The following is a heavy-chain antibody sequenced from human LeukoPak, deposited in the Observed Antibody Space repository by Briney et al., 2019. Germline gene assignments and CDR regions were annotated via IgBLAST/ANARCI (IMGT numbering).Heavy chain of an antibody. V-gene: IGHV4-39*07. CDR3: ARDKYSGKHFDY. CDR1: GGSISSSSYY. D-gene: IGHD3-10*01. CDR2: IYYSGRT. J-gene: IGHJ4*02. Sequence: SETLSLTCTVSGGSISSSSYYWGWIRQPPGKGLEWIGSIYYSGRTYYNPSLKSRVTISVDTSKNQFSLKLSSVTAADTAVYYCARDKYSGKHFDYWGQGTLVTVSS.